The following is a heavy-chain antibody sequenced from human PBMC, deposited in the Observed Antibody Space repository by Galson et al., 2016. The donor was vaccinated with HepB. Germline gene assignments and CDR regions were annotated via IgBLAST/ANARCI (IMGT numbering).Heavy chain of an antibody. D-gene: IGHD2-2*01. CDR2: IDWDDDK. J-gene: IGHJ4*02. CDR3: ARMNTCSGTSCYEAYFDY. Sequence: PALVKPTQTLTLTCTFSGFSLSTSGMRVSWIRQPPGKALEWLARIDWDDDKFYSASLKTRVTISKDTSKNQVVPTTTNMDPVDTATYYCARMNTCSGTSCYEAYFDYWGQGTLVTVSS. V-gene: IGHV2-70*04. CDR1: GFSLSTSGMR.